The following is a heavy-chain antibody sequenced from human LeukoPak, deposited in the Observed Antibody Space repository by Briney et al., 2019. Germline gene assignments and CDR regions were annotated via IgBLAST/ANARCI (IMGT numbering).Heavy chain of an antibody. V-gene: IGHV3-74*01. CDR1: GFTFSNYW. J-gene: IGHJ4*02. Sequence: GGSLRLSCAGSGFTFSNYWMHWVRQAPGKGLVWVSGINSDGSSTNYADSVKGRFTISRDNAKNTLFLQIDSLRDEDTAVYYCGLSMVRALSPDYWGQGTLVTVSS. CDR3: GLSMVRALSPDY. D-gene: IGHD3-10*01. CDR2: INSDGSST.